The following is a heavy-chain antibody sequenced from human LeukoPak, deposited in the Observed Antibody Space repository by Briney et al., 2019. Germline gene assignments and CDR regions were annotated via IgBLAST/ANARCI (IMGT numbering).Heavy chain of an antibody. J-gene: IGHJ4*02. CDR1: GFTFSNAW. V-gene: IGHV3-15*01. CDR2: IKNKTDGGTT. CDR3: VSQYFYF. Sequence: GGSLRLSCAASGFTFSNAWMNWVRQAPGKGLEWVARIKNKTDGGTTDYAAPVKGRFTISRDDSKYTVYLQMNSLKAEDTSVYYCVSQYFYFWGQGTLVTVSS.